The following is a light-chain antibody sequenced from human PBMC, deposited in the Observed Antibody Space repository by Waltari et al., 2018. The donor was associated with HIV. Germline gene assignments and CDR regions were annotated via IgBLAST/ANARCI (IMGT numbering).Light chain of an antibody. Sequence: EVPQPHPVPVPPGQPVVLSCPGADVEATNYCWFRLRPGQSPVLIVYEDRKRPSGIPARFAGSNSGNTATLTIRGTQVSDEADYYCAGWDASAVVFGGGTKLTV. CDR1: DVEATN. J-gene: IGLJ2*01. CDR3: AGWDASAVV. V-gene: IGLV3-1*01. CDR2: EDR.